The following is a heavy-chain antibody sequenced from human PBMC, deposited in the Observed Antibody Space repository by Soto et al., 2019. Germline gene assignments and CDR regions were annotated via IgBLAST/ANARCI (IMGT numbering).Heavy chain of an antibody. CDR3: ATALLWFGTSPIPFDP. D-gene: IGHD3-10*01. J-gene: IGHJ5*02. V-gene: IGHV1-24*01. CDR2: FDPEDGET. CDR1: GYTLTELS. Sequence: ASVKVSCKVSGYTLTELSMHWVRQAPGKGLEWMGGFDPEDGETIYAQKFQGRVTMTEDTSTDTAYMELSSLRSEDTAVYYRATALLWFGTSPIPFDPWGQGTLVTVSS.